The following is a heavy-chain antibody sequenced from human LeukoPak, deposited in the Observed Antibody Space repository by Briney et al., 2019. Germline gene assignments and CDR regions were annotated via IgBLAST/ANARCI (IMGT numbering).Heavy chain of an antibody. CDR2: IIPIFGTA. Sequence: GASVKVSCKASGYTFTGYYMHWVRQAPGQGLEWMGGIIPIFGTANYAQKFQGRVTITADKSTSTAYMELSSLRSEDTAVYYCARAGNGDTAMGKWFDPWGQGTLVTVSS. D-gene: IGHD5-18*01. V-gene: IGHV1-69*06. CDR3: ARAGNGDTAMGKWFDP. J-gene: IGHJ5*02. CDR1: GYTFTGYY.